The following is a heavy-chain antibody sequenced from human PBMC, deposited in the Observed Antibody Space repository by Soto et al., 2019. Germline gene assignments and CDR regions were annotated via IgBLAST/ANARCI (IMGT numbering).Heavy chain of an antibody. Sequence: GGSLRLSCAASGFTFISYSMNWVRQAPGKGLEWASSISSSSSYIYYADSVKGRFTISRDNAKNSLYLQMNSLRAEDTAVYYCARDKIIAVAVIDYWGQGTLVTVSS. D-gene: IGHD6-19*01. J-gene: IGHJ4*02. CDR3: ARDKIIAVAVIDY. V-gene: IGHV3-21*01. CDR2: ISSSSSYI. CDR1: GFTFISYS.